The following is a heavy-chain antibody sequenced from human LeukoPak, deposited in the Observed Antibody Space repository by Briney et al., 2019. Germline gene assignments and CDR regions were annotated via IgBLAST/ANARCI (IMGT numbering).Heavy chain of an antibody. CDR2: IYYSGST. CDR1: GGSISSYY. Sequence: SETLSLTCTVSGGSISSYYWSWIRQPPGKGLEWIGYIYYSGSTNYNPSLKSRVTISVDTSKNQFSLKLSSVTAADTAVYYCARGYYDILTGYYYFDYWGQGTLVTVSS. J-gene: IGHJ4*02. V-gene: IGHV4-59*01. D-gene: IGHD3-9*01. CDR3: ARGYYDILTGYYYFDY.